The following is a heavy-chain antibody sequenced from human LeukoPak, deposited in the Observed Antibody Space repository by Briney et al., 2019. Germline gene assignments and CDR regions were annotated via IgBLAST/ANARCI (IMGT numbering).Heavy chain of an antibody. D-gene: IGHD3-22*01. V-gene: IGHV3-23*01. CDR3: AKVRMITMIAYDAFDI. CDR1: GFTFSNDW. CDR2: ISGSGHST. J-gene: IGHJ3*02. Sequence: GGSLRLSCAASGFTFSNDWMHWVRQALGRGLEWVSAISGSGHSTYYADSVKGRFSISRDNSKNTLYLQMNSLRAEDTAIYYCAKVRMITMIAYDAFDIWGQGSMVTVSS.